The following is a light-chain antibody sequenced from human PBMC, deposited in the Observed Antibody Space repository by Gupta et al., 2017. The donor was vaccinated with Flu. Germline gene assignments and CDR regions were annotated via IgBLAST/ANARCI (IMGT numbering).Light chain of an antibody. V-gene: IGLV3-21*02. J-gene: IGLJ2*01. CDR3: QVWDSATDHVV. Sequence: SYVLTQPHSVSVAPGQTARIPCGGTNIGSKNVHWYQQKPGQAPVLVIYDDDDRSSGVPERFSGSNSGNTATLTIRRVEAGDEADYYCQVWDSATDHVVFGGGTNLTVL. CDR1: NIGSKN. CDR2: DDD.